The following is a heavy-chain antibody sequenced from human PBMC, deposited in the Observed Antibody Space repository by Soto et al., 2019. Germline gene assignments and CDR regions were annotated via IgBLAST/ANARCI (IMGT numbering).Heavy chain of an antibody. Sequence: AGGSLRLSCAASGFTFSSYSMNWVRQAPGKGLEWVSYISSSSSTIYYADSVKGRFTISRDNAKNSLYLQMNSLRAEDTAVYYCARDLEGHYDFWSGYYVDDYWGQGTLVTVSS. J-gene: IGHJ4*02. CDR3: ARDLEGHYDFWSGYYVDDY. D-gene: IGHD3-3*01. V-gene: IGHV3-48*01. CDR2: ISSSSSTI. CDR1: GFTFSSYS.